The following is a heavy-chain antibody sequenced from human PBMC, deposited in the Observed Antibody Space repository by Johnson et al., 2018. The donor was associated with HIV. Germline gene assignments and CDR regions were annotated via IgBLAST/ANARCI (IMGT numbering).Heavy chain of an antibody. CDR1: GFTFSSYD. J-gene: IGHJ3*02. CDR2: ISYDGSNK. Sequence: QVQLVESGGGVVQPGRSLRLSCVGSGFTFSSYDMHWVRQAPGKGMDWVALISYDGSNKYYADSVKGRFNISRYNSKNALYLQMSSLRPEDTAVYYCAKPPPMGADAFDIWGQGAMVTVSS. CDR3: AKPPPMGADAFDI. V-gene: IGHV3-30*18. D-gene: IGHD3-16*01.